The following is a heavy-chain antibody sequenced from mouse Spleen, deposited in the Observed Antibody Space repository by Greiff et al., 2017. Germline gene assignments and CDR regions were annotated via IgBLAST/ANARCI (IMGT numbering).Heavy chain of an antibody. V-gene: IGHV14-1*01. CDR3: TTSYGNYDAMDY. CDR2: IDPEDGDT. J-gene: IGHJ4*01. CDR1: GFNIKDYY. D-gene: IGHD2-1*01. Sequence: VQLQQSGAELVRPGASVKLSCTASGFNIKDYYMHWVKQRPEQGLEWIGRIDPEDGDTEYAPKFQGKATMTADTSSNTAYLQLSSLTSEDTAVYYCTTSYGNYDAMDYWGQGTSVTVSS.